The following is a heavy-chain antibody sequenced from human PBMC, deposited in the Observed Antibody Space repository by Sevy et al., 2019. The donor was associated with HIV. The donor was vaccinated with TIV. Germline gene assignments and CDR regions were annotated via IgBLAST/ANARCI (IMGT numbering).Heavy chain of an antibody. D-gene: IGHD5-18*01. CDR3: AKETAMGYV. CDR1: GFTFSSYV. V-gene: IGHV3-23*01. Sequence: GGSLRLSCTASGFTFSSYVISWVRQAPGKGLEWVSTISGSGGSTYYADSVKGRLTISRDNSKNTVYLEMNTLRAEDTAVYYCAKETAMGYVWGQGITVTVSS. CDR2: ISGSGGST. J-gene: IGHJ6*02.